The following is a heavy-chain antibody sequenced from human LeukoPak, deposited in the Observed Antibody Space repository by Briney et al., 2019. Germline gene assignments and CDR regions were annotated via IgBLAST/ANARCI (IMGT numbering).Heavy chain of an antibody. CDR3: ARTYYDSSGYYYPYYFDY. CDR2: IYYSGST. D-gene: IGHD3-22*01. V-gene: IGHV4-59*01. Sequence: SETLSLTCSVSGGSISSYYWSWLRQPPGKGLEWIGYIYYSGSTNYNPSLKSRVTISVDTSKNQFSLKLSSVTAADTAVYYCARTYYDSSGYYYPYYFDYWGQGTLVTVSS. J-gene: IGHJ4*02. CDR1: GGSISSYY.